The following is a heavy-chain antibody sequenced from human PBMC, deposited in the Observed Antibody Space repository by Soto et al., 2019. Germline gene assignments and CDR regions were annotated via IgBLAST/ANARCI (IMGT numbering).Heavy chain of an antibody. CDR3: ARLRYYDSSGYSGRSPILDY. V-gene: IGHV1-3*01. Sequence: SVKLSCKASGYTFTRYAMHWVRQAPGRRLEWMGWINAGNGNTKYSQKFQGRVTITRDTSASTAYMELSSLRSEDTAVYYCARLRYYDSSGYSGRSPILDYWGQGTLVTVSS. J-gene: IGHJ4*02. CDR2: INAGNGNT. CDR1: GYTFTRYA. D-gene: IGHD3-22*01.